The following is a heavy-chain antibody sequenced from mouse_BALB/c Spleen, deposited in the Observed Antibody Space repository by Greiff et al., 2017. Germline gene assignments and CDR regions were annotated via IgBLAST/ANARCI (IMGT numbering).Heavy chain of an antibody. V-gene: IGHV1-9*01. J-gene: IGHJ4*01. Sequence: VKLQQSGAELMKPGASVKISCKATGYTFSSYWIEWVKQRPGHGLEWIGEILPGSGSTNYNEKFKGKATFTADTSSNTAYMQLSSLTSEDSAVYYCAEKRLNDNWGQGTSVTVSS. CDR2: ILPGSGST. CDR1: GYTFSSYW. CDR3: AEKRLNDN.